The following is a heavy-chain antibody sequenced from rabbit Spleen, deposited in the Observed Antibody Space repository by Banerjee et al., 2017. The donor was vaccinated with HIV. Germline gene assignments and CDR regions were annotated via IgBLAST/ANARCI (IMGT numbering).Heavy chain of an antibody. J-gene: IGHJ3*01. CDR2: IYAGASGST. V-gene: IGHV1S40*01. CDR3: TRDDGSYFAL. CDR1: GFSFSSAYD. Sequence: QSLEESGGDLVKPGASLTLTCTASGFSFSSAYDMCWVRQAPGKGLEWIACIYAGASGSTYYASWAAGRFTISKASSTTVTLQMTSLTAADTATYFCTRDDGSYFALWGQGTLVTVS. D-gene: IGHD5-1*01.